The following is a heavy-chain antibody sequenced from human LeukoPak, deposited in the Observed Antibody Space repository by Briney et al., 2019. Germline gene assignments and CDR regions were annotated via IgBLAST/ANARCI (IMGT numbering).Heavy chain of an antibody. Sequence: PGGSLRLSCAASGFTFSSYWMSWVRQAPGKGLEWVANIKQDGSEKYYVDSVKGRFTISRDNAENSLYLQMNSLRAEDTAVYYCAKGLEIVVVITTMFDPWGQGTLVTVSS. CDR1: GFTFSSYW. D-gene: IGHD3-22*01. CDR2: IKQDGSEK. J-gene: IGHJ5*02. CDR3: AKGLEIVVVITTMFDP. V-gene: IGHV3-7*03.